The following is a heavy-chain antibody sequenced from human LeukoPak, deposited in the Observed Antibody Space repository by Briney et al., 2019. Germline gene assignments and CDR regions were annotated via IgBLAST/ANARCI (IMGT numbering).Heavy chain of an antibody. J-gene: IGHJ4*02. D-gene: IGHD2-2*01. CDR3: ARVGAYCTSTSCLDY. Sequence: ASVKVSCKASGYTFTSYGISWVRQAPGQGLEWMGGISAYNGNTNYAQKLQGRVTMTTDTSTSTAYMELRSLTSDDTAVYYCARVGAYCTSTSCLDYWGQGTLVTVSS. V-gene: IGHV1-18*01. CDR1: GYTFTSYG. CDR2: ISAYNGNT.